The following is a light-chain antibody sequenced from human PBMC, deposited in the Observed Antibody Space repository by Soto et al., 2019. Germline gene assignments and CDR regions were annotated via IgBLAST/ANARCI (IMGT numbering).Light chain of an antibody. Sequence: IVLTQSPGTLSLSPGERATLSCRASQTVRNNYLAWYQQKPGQAPRLLIYDASSRATGIPDRFSGGGSGTDFPLTISRLEPEDFAVYYCQQFSSYPLTFGGGTKVDTK. CDR2: DAS. J-gene: IGKJ4*01. CDR3: QQFSSYPLT. V-gene: IGKV3-20*01. CDR1: QTVRNNY.